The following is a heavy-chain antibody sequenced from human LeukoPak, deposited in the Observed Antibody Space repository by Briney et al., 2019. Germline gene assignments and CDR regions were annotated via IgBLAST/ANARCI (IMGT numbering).Heavy chain of an antibody. Sequence: GSLRLSCAASGFTFISYWMSWVRQAPGKGLEWVANIKQDGSEKYYVDSVKGRFTISRDNAKNSLYLQMNSLRAEDTAVYYCARIDWNYFDYWGQGTLVTVSS. CDR1: GFTFISYW. CDR3: ARIDWNYFDY. J-gene: IGHJ4*02. V-gene: IGHV3-7*01. D-gene: IGHD1-1*01. CDR2: IKQDGSEK.